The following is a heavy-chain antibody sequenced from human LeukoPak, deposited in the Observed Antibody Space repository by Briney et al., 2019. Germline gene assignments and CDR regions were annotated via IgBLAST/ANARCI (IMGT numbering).Heavy chain of an antibody. CDR3: ARDVTSSGAFDI. Sequence: PGGSLRLSCAASGFTFSSYIMNWVRQTPGKGLEWVSSISSSNNYIYYADSLKGRFTISRDNAKNSLYLQMNGLRAEDTAVYYCARDVTSSGAFDIWGQGTMVTVSS. V-gene: IGHV3-21*01. CDR1: GFTFSSYI. D-gene: IGHD2-2*01. CDR2: ISSSNNYI. J-gene: IGHJ3*02.